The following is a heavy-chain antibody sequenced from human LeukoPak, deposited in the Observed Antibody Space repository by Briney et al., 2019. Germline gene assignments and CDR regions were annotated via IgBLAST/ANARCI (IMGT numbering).Heavy chain of an antibody. V-gene: IGHV3-73*01. D-gene: IGHD2-21*02. CDR3: TSPNIVVVTAPSAFDI. Sequence: PGGSLRLSCAASGFTFSGSAMHWVRQASGKGLEWVGSIRSKANSYATAYAASVKGRFTISRDDSKNTAYLQMNSLKTEDTAVYYCTSPNIVVVTAPSAFDIWGQGTMVTVSS. CDR2: IRSKANSYAT. J-gene: IGHJ3*02. CDR1: GFTFSGSA.